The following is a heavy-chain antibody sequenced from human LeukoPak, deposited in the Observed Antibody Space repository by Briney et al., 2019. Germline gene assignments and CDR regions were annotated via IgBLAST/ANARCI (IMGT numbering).Heavy chain of an antibody. CDR1: GYTFTGYY. CDR3: ARVGGYDSSGYYSWFDP. CDR2: INPSGGST. D-gene: IGHD3-22*01. V-gene: IGHV1-46*01. Sequence: GASVKVPCRASGYTFTGYYMHWVRQAPGQGLEWMGIINPSGGSTSYAQKFQGRVTMTRDTSTSTVYMELSSLRSEDTAVYYCARVGGYDSSGYYSWFDPWGQGTLVTVSS. J-gene: IGHJ5*02.